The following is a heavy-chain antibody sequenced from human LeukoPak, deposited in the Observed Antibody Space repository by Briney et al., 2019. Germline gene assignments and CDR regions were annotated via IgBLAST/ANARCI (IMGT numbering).Heavy chain of an antibody. D-gene: IGHD2-8*02. V-gene: IGHV3-23*01. CDR2: IFPSGGEI. CDR1: GFTLSTFA. J-gene: IGHJ4*02. Sequence: PGGSLRLSCEASGFTLSTFAMICVRQPPGKGLEWVSSIFPSGGEIHYADSVRGRFTSSRDNSKSTLSLQMNSLRAEDTAIYYCATYRHVLLPFESWGQGTLVTVSS. CDR3: ATYRHVLLPFES.